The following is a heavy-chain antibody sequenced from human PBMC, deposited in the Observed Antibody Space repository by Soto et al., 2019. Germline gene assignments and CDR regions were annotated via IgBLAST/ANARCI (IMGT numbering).Heavy chain of an antibody. J-gene: IGHJ4*02. Sequence: GESLKISCKGSGYSFTSYWIGWVRQMPGKGLEWMGIIYPGDSDTRYSPSFQGQVTFSADKSIGTAYLQWSSLKASDTAMYYCATGGYCSSTSCYNFFDYWGQGTPVTVSS. CDR2: IYPGDSDT. V-gene: IGHV5-51*01. D-gene: IGHD2-2*02. CDR1: GYSFTSYW. CDR3: ATGGYCSSTSCYNFFDY.